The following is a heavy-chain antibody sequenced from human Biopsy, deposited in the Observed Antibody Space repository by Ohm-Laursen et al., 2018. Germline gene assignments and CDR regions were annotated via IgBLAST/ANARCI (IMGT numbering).Heavy chain of an antibody. V-gene: IGHV3-21*01. J-gene: IGHJ4*02. Sequence: GSLRLSYIAAGFTFSGFSMNWVRQAPGKGLEWVSSISASGNHIYYTDSVKGRFTVSRDNGKNSVYLQMNSLRVEDTAVYYCARDGEAKYCKHGVCPSDFWGQGTLVTVSS. D-gene: IGHD2-8*01. CDR2: ISASGNHI. CDR3: ARDGEAKYCKHGVCPSDF. CDR1: GFTFSGFS.